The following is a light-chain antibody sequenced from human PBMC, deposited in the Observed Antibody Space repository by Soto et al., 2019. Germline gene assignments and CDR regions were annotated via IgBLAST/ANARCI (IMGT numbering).Light chain of an antibody. J-gene: IGKJ4*01. V-gene: IGKV1-5*03. CDR2: KAS. CDR1: QSISSW. Sequence: DIQMTQSPSTLSASVGDRVIITCRASQSISSWLAWYQQKPGKAPKVLIYKASSLESGVPSRFSGSESGTEFTLTISSLQPEDFATYYCQHYNSYPLTFGGGTKVDIK. CDR3: QHYNSYPLT.